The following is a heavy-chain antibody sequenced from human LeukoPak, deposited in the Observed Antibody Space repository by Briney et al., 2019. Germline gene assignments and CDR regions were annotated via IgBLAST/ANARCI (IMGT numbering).Heavy chain of an antibody. J-gene: IGHJ3*02. D-gene: IGHD3-10*01. CDR2: ISGGGGST. Sequence: GGSLRLSCAAAGFTFSSYAMSWVRQAPGKGLEWVSAISGGGGSTYYADSVKGRFTISGDNSKNTLYLQMNSLRAEDTAVYYCARDQNGSGGAFDIWGQGTMVTVSS. CDR1: GFTFSSYA. CDR3: ARDQNGSGGAFDI. V-gene: IGHV3-23*01.